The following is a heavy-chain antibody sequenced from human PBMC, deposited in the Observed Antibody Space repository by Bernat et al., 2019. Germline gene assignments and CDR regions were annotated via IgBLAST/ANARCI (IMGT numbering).Heavy chain of an antibody. CDR2: ISSSSSTI. J-gene: IGHJ4*02. D-gene: IGHD3-16*02. CDR3: ARGALYYDYIWGSYRPTHFDY. V-gene: IGHV3-11*04. Sequence: QVQLVESGGGLVKPGGSLRLSCAASGFTFSDYYMSWIRQAPGKGLDWVSYISSSSSTIYYADSVKGRFTISRDNAKNSLYLQMNSLRDEDTAVYYCARGALYYDYIWGSYRPTHFDYWGQGTLVTVSS. CDR1: GFTFSDYY.